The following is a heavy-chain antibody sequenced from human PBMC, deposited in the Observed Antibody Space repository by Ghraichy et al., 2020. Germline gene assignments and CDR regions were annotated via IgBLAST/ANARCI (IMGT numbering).Heavy chain of an antibody. V-gene: IGHV1-2*04. CDR3: ARYPYYYDSSGYQYFQH. Sequence: AAVKVSCKASGYTFTGYYMHWVRQAPGQGLEWMGWINPNSGGTNYAQKFQGWVTMTRDTSISTAYMELSRLRSDDTAVYYCARYPYYYDSSGYQYFQHWGQGTLVTVSS. CDR2: INPNSGGT. CDR1: GYTFTGYY. D-gene: IGHD3-22*01. J-gene: IGHJ1*01.